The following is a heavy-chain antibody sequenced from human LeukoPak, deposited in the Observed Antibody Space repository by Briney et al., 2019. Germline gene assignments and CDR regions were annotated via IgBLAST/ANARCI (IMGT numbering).Heavy chain of an antibody. D-gene: IGHD4-17*01. Sequence: GGSLRLSCAASGFTFSSYAMHWVRQAPGKGLEWVAVISYDGSNKYYADSVKGRFTISRDNSKNTLYLQMNSLRAEDTAVYYCAKAHGYGALWDYWGQGTLVTVSS. CDR2: ISYDGSNK. CDR1: GFTFSSYA. V-gene: IGHV3-30-3*01. CDR3: AKAHGYGALWDY. J-gene: IGHJ4*02.